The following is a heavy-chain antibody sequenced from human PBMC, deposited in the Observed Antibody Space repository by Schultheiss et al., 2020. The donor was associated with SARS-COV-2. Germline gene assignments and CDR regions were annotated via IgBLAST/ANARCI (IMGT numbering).Heavy chain of an antibody. J-gene: IGHJ4*02. D-gene: IGHD1-20*01. CDR3: ARDGLTGTTDY. CDR1: GGSISSYY. CDR2: IYHSGST. Sequence: SETLSLTCTVSGGSISSYYWSWIRQPPGKGLEWIGEIYHSGSTNYNPSLKSRVTISVDKSKNQFSLKLSSVTAADTAVYYCARDGLTGTTDYWGQGTLVTVSS. V-gene: IGHV4-59*12.